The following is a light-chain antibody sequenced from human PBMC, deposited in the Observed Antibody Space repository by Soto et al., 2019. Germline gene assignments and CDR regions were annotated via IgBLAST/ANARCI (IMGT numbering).Light chain of an antibody. J-gene: IGKJ4*01. CDR2: AAS. V-gene: IGKV1-27*01. CDR3: QKYTNVPT. CDR1: QGISNY. Sequence: DIQMTQSPSSLSASVGDRVTITCRASQGISNYLAWYQQIPGKVPMLLISAASTFQSGATSRFRVSGSGTDFNLTISSLQTEDVATYYCQKYTNVPTFGGGTKVEIK.